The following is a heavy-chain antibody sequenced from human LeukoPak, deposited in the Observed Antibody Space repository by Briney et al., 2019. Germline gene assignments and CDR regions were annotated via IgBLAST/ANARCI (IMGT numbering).Heavy chain of an antibody. D-gene: IGHD3-22*01. CDR3: ARDLSSGYYNPFDY. V-gene: IGHV3-21*01. CDR1: GFTFSSYG. CDR2: ISSDSTYI. Sequence: GGSLRLSCAASGFTFSSYGMSWVRQTPGKGLEWVSSISSDSTYIYYADSVKGRFTISRDNAKNSLYLQMNSLRAEDTAVYYCARDLSSGYYNPFDYWGQGTLVTVSS. J-gene: IGHJ4*02.